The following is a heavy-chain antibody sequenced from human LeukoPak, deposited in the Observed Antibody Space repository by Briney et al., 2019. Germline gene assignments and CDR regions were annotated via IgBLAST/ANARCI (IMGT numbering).Heavy chain of an antibody. Sequence: ASVKVSCKASGYTFTGYYMHWVRQAPGQGLEWMGRINPNSGGTNYAQKFQGRVTMTRDTSISTAYMELSRLRSDDTAVYYCARDVGGEITAAGASDFWGQGTLVTVSS. D-gene: IGHD6-13*01. CDR3: ARDVGGEITAAGASDF. CDR2: INPNSGGT. J-gene: IGHJ4*02. CDR1: GYTFTGYY. V-gene: IGHV1-2*06.